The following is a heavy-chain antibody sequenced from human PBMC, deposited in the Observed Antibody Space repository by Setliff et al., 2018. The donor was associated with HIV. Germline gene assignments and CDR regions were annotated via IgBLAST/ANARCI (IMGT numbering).Heavy chain of an antibody. J-gene: IGHJ6*03. Sequence: PSETLSLTCAVYGGSFSGYYWTWIRQPPGKGLEWIGEITHSGSTNYNPSLETRVTISVDTSKNQFSLKLSSVTAADTAVYYCAKGAAGLQYYYYYMDVWGKGTTVTVSS. V-gene: IGHV4-34*01. CDR2: ITHSGST. CDR1: GGSFSGYY. CDR3: AKGAAGLQYYYYYMDV. D-gene: IGHD6-19*01.